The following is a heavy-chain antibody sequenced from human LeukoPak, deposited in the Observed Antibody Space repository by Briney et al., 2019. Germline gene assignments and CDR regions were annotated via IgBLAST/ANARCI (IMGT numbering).Heavy chain of an antibody. D-gene: IGHD3-22*01. CDR3: ARDYQGSGYSFYYGMDV. J-gene: IGHJ6*02. CDR1: GFTFSSYG. CDR2: IWYDGSNK. Sequence: GGSLRLSCAAFGFTFSSYGMHWVRQAPGKGLEWVAVIWYDGSNKYYADSVKGRFTISRDNSKNTLYLQMNSLRAEDTAVYYCARDYQGSGYSFYYGMDVWGQGTTVTVSS. V-gene: IGHV3-33*01.